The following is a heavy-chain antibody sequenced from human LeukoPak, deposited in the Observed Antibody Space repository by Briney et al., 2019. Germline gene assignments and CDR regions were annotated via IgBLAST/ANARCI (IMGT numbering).Heavy chain of an antibody. D-gene: IGHD6-6*01. CDR2: IYYSGGT. CDR1: GGSISRYY. V-gene: IGHV4-59*01. J-gene: IGHJ5*02. CDR3: ARAGAESSSSWWFDP. Sequence: SETLSLTCTVSGGSISRYYWSWIRQPPGKGLEWIGHIYYSGGTNYNPSLKSRVTISVDASKNQFSLKLTSVTAADTAVYYCARAGAESSSSWWFDPWGQGTLVTVSS.